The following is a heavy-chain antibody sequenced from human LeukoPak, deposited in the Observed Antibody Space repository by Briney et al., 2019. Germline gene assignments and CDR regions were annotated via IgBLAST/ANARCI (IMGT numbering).Heavy chain of an antibody. Sequence: ASVTVSCKASGYTFTGYYMHWVRQAPGQGLEWMGWINPKSGGTNYAPKFQGRVTMTRDTSITTAYMELSRLRSDDTAVYYCARALTIDQTVWSHSSSSSSSGWHYFDSWGQGTLVTVSS. CDR3: ARALTIDQTVWSHSSSSSSSGWHYFDS. J-gene: IGHJ4*02. CDR2: INPKSGGT. D-gene: IGHD6-19*01. V-gene: IGHV1-2*02. CDR1: GYTFTGYY.